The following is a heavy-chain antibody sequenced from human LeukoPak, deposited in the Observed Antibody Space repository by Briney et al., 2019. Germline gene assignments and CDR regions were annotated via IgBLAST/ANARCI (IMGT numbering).Heavy chain of an antibody. CDR3: TTCGGDCYFNY. CDR1: GFTVSSNY. V-gene: IGHV3-15*01. CDR2: VKSKADGETT. Sequence: GGSLRLSCAASGFTVSSNYMSWVRQAPGKGLEWVGRVKSKADGETTSYAAPVKGRFTISRDDSRNTLYLQMNSLKTEDTALYYCTTCGGDCYFNYWGQGTLVTVSS. D-gene: IGHD2-21*02. J-gene: IGHJ4*02.